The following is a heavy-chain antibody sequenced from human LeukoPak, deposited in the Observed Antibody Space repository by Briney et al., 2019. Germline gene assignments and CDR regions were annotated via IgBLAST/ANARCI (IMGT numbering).Heavy chain of an antibody. J-gene: IGHJ4*02. CDR2: IGSGSSTI. D-gene: IGHD7-27*01. Sequence: GGSVRLSCAASGFILNTYPMNWVRQTPGKGLEWIAYIGSGSSTIYYADSVKGRLTVSSDNAKNSLFLQVNSLRDEDTAVYYCARDTRNWADYWGQGTLVTVS. V-gene: IGHV3-48*02. CDR3: ARDTRNWADY. CDR1: GFILNTYP.